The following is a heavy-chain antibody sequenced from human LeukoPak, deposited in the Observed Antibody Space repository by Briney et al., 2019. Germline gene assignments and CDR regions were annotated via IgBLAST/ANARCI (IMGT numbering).Heavy chain of an antibody. CDR1: GYTSTSYD. CDR3: AREVGIRYFDWLRAKNWFDP. V-gene: IGHV1-8*01. D-gene: IGHD3-9*01. CDR2: MNPNSGNT. Sequence: ASVKVSCKASGYTSTSYDINWVRQATGQGLEWMGWMNPNSGNTGYAQKFQGRVTMTRNTSISTAYMELSSLRSEDTAVYYCAREVGIRYFDWLRAKNWFDPWGQGTLVTVSS. J-gene: IGHJ5*02.